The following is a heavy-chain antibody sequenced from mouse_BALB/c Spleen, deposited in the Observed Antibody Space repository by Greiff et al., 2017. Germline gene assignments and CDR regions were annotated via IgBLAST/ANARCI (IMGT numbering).Heavy chain of an antibody. CDR2: INPDSSTI. J-gene: IGHJ2*01. D-gene: IGHD2-10*01. Sequence: EVKLMESGGGLVQPGGSLKLSCAASGFDFSRYWMSWVRQAPGKGLEWIGEINPDSSTINYTPSLKDKFIISRDNAKNTLYLQMSSLKSEDTAMYYCARAYYGNYGDLDYWGQGTTLTVSS. CDR1: GFDFSRYW. CDR3: ARAYYGNYGDLDY. V-gene: IGHV4-1*02.